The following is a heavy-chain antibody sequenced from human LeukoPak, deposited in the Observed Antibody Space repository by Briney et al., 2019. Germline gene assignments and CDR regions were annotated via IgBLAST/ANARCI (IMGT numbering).Heavy chain of an antibody. J-gene: IGHJ4*02. CDR1: GGSISSSSYY. Sequence: PSETLSLTCTVSGGSISSSSYYWGWIRQPPGKGLEWIGSIYYSGSTYYNPSPKSRVTISVDTSKNQFSLKLSSVTAADTAVYYCARLSVITVTTEGVDYWGQGTLVTVSS. CDR3: ARLSVITVTTEGVDY. D-gene: IGHD4-11*01. CDR2: IYYSGST. V-gene: IGHV4-39*01.